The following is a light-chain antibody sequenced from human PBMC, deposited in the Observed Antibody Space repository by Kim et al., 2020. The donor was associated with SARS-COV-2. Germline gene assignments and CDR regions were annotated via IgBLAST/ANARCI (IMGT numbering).Light chain of an antibody. V-gene: IGLV2-14*01. J-gene: IGLJ1*01. CDR3: SSYTRADTYV. CDR1: SDDVGGYNS. Sequence: QSALTQPASVSGSPGQSITISCTGNSDDVGGYNSVAWYQQYPGKVPKVIVHDINRVPSGVSGRFSGSKSGNTASLTISFLQAEDEADYYCSSYTRADTYVFGTGTKVTVL. CDR2: DIN.